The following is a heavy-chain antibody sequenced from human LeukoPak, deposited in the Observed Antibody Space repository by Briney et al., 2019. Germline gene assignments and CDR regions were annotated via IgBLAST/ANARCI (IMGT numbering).Heavy chain of an antibody. Sequence: ASVTVSCKASGYTFTSYDINWVRQATGQGLEWMGWMNPNSGYTGYAQKFQGRVTMTRNTSISTAYMELSSLRSEDTAVYYCARTYCSSTSCYLYNWFDPWGQGTLVTVSS. V-gene: IGHV1-8*01. CDR2: MNPNSGYT. CDR1: GYTFTSYD. J-gene: IGHJ5*02. D-gene: IGHD2-2*01. CDR3: ARTYCSSTSCYLYNWFDP.